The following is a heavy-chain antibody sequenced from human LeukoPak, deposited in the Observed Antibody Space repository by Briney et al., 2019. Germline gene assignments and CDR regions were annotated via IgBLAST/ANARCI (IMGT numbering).Heavy chain of an antibody. CDR1: GGSISSYY. CDR2: IYYSGSTNYNPYSGST. Sequence: SETLSLTCSVSGGSISSYYWSWIRQPPGEGLEWIGYIYYSGSTNYNPYSGSTNYNPSLKSRVTISVDAAKNQFSLQLFSVTAADTAVYYCAIQSRGAAAGNDYWGQGTLVTVSS. J-gene: IGHJ4*02. V-gene: IGHV4-59*08. CDR3: AIQSRGAAAGNDY. D-gene: IGHD6-13*01.